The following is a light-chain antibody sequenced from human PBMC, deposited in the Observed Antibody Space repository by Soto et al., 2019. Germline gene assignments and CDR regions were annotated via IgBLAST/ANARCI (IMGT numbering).Light chain of an antibody. CDR2: KAS. CDR3: QQYNSYSWT. Sequence: DIQMTQSYTTLSVFVGARVTMTCLASQSISNWLAWYQQRPGKAPKLLIYKASNLESGVPSRFSGSGSGTEFTLIISSLQPDDFATYYCQQYNSYSWTFGQGSIVDVK. V-gene: IGKV1-5*03. J-gene: IGKJ1*01. CDR1: QSISNW.